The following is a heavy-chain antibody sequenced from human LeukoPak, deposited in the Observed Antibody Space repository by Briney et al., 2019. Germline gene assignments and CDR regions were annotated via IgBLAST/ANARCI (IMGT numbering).Heavy chain of an antibody. CDR2: ISYDGSNK. Sequence: GRSLRLSCAASGFTFSSYAMHWVRQAPGKGLEWVAVISYDGSNKYYADSVKGRFTISRDNSKNTLYRQMNSLRAEDTAVYYCASLIVGATRQDYWGQGTLVTVSS. D-gene: IGHD1-26*01. CDR1: GFTFSSYA. J-gene: IGHJ4*02. CDR3: ASLIVGATRQDY. V-gene: IGHV3-30*04.